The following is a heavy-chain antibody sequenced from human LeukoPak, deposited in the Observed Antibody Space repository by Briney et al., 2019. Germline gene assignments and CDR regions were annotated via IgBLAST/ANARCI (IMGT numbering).Heavy chain of an antibody. Sequence: GGSLRLSCAASGFSVSSNYMSWVRQAPGKGLEWVSVIHRGLRAYYADSVKGRFTTSRDHYKKPLDLQMNSLSVEATVVYYCVGVETITMVRGASGDVWGKGTTVTVSS. CDR2: IHRGLRA. D-gene: IGHD3-10*01. CDR3: VGVETITMVRGASGDV. CDR1: GFSVSSNY. J-gene: IGHJ6*04. V-gene: IGHV3-66*02.